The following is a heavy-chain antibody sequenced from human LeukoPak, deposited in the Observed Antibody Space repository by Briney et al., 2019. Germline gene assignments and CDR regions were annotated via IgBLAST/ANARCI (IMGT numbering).Heavy chain of an antibody. CDR2: ISYTGST. Sequence: SETLSLTCTVSGGSISPYYWSWIRQPPGKGLEYIGYISYTGSTNSNPSLKSRLTISVDTSKNQFSLKLRSVTAADTALYCCARIHDYGDYAFDRWGQGTLVTVSS. CDR3: ARIHDYGDYAFDR. CDR1: GGSISPYY. J-gene: IGHJ4*02. V-gene: IGHV4-59*08. D-gene: IGHD4-17*01.